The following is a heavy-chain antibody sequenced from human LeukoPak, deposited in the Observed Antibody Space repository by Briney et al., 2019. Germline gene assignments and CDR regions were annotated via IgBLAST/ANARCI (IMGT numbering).Heavy chain of an antibody. CDR3: ARGGIAMGVDY. V-gene: IGHV3-74*01. CDR1: GFTFSNYW. Sequence: PGGFLRLSCAASGFTFSNYWMHWVRQAPGKGLVWVPCIFNDGRTTTYADSVKGRITISRNNAKNTLYLQMNSLRAEDTAMYYCARGGIAMGVDYWGQGTLVTVSS. CDR2: IFNDGRTT. J-gene: IGHJ4*02. D-gene: IGHD6-19*01.